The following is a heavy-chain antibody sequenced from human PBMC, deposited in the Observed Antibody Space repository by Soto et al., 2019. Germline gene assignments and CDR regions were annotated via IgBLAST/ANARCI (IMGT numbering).Heavy chain of an antibody. Sequence: VGSLRLSCAASGFTFSSYGMHWVRQAPGKGLEWVAVISYDGSNKYYADSVKGRFTISRDNSKNMLYLQVNSLRADDTAVYCCAKSVYYDFWSGSHYWGQGTLVTVSS. V-gene: IGHV3-30*18. CDR2: ISYDGSNK. CDR3: AKSVYYDFWSGSHY. CDR1: GFTFSSYG. D-gene: IGHD3-3*01. J-gene: IGHJ4*02.